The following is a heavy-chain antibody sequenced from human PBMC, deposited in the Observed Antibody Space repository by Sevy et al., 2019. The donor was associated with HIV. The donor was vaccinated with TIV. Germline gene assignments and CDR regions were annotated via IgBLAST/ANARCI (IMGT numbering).Heavy chain of an antibody. V-gene: IGHV1-18*01. CDR2: ISAYNGNT. CDR1: GYTFTSYG. J-gene: IGHJ3*02. CDR3: ARSYGDYQDDAFDI. Sequence: ASVKVSCKASGYTFTSYGISWVRQAPGQGLEWMGWISAYNGNTNYAQKLQGRVTMTTDTSTSTAYMELRSLRSDDTAVYYCARSYGDYQDDAFDIWDQGTMVTVSS. D-gene: IGHD4-17*01.